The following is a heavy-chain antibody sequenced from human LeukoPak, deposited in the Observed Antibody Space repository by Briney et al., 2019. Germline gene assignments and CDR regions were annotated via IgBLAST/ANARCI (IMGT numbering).Heavy chain of an antibody. CDR3: ARGLLRGMDV. CDR2: MNPNSGNT. Sequence: ASVKVSCKASGGTFSSYAISWVRQAPGQGLEWMGWMNPNSGNTGYAQKFQGRVTMTRNTSISTAYMELSSLRSEDTAVYYCARGLLRGMDVWGQGTTVTVSS. V-gene: IGHV1-8*02. CDR1: GGTFSSYA. D-gene: IGHD3-22*01. J-gene: IGHJ6*02.